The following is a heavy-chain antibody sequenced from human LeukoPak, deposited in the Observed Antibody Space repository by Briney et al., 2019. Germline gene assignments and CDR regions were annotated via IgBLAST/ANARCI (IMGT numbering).Heavy chain of an antibody. Sequence: ASVKVSCKASGGTFSTFGISWVRQAPGQGLEWTGGIIPMSGTVNNAQKFQGRVTITADKSTGTAYMELSSLRSDDTAVYYCARETGYAYGRAPLDYWGQGTLVTVSS. V-gene: IGHV1-69*06. CDR3: ARETGYAYGRAPLDY. D-gene: IGHD5-18*01. J-gene: IGHJ4*02. CDR2: IIPMSGTV. CDR1: GGTFSTFG.